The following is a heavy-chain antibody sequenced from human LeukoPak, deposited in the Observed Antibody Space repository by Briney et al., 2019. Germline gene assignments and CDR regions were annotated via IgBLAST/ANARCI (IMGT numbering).Heavy chain of an antibody. CDR1: GFTFTIYA. CDR3: AKDRADISTGPWGY. V-gene: IGHV3-23*01. Sequence: GGSLSPACAASGFTFTIYAMSWVRQAQGKGLGWVSAISGMGGSTYYADSVKGRFTISRDNSTNTLYLQMNSLRAEDTAVYYCAKDRADISTGPWGYWGQGTLVTVSS. J-gene: IGHJ4*02. D-gene: IGHD3-9*01. CDR2: ISGMGGST.